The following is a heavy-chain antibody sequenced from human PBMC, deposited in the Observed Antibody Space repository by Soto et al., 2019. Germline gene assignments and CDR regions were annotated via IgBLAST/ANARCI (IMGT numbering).Heavy chain of an antibody. J-gene: IGHJ5*02. CDR2: IDPSDSYT. Sequence: PRESLKISCKGSGYSFTNYWISWVRQMPGKGLEWMGRIDPSDSYTKHSPSFQGHVTISADKSISTAYLQWSSLKASDTAMYYCARQYCRSTSCYIGWFDPWGQGNLVTVSS. CDR3: ARQYCRSTSCYIGWFDP. CDR1: GYSFTNYW. V-gene: IGHV5-10-1*01. D-gene: IGHD2-2*02.